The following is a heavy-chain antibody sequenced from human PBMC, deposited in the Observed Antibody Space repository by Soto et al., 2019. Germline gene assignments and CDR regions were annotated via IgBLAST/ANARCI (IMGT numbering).Heavy chain of an antibody. Sequence: PGGSLRLSCVGCGFTFSTYSINWVRQAPGKGLEWVSSISSRSHIYYADSVKRRFTISRDNAKNSVSLQMNSLRAEDTAVYYCAREYTAWPLAYGLDVWGQGTTGTV. CDR1: GFTFSTYS. V-gene: IGHV3-21*01. CDR3: AREYTAWPLAYGLDV. CDR2: ISSRSHI. J-gene: IGHJ6*02. D-gene: IGHD2-2*02.